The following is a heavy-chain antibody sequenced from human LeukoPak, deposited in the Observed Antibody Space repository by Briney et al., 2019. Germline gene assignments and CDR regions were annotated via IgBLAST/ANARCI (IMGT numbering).Heavy chain of an antibody. Sequence: GGSLRLSCAASGFTFSDYYMSWIRQAPGKGLEWVSYIASGGGANRFYSESVKGRFTISRDNAKNSLYLHMNSLRAEDTGVYYCARIGTTTRGPAGLDVWGQGTTVTVSS. V-gene: IGHV3-11*04. CDR3: ARIGTTTRGPAGLDV. J-gene: IGHJ6*02. CDR2: IASGGGANR. D-gene: IGHD2/OR15-2a*01. CDR1: GFTFSDYY.